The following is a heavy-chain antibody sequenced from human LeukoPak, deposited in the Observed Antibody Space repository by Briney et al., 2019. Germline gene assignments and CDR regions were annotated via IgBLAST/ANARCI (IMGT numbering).Heavy chain of an antibody. Sequence: PGGSLRLSCEASGFTFSSYAMLGVRQAPGKGLAWVAVISYVGSNEYYGDSVKGGFTISRDNSKNTLYLQMNSLRAEDTAVYYCARSLPYSSSWYLDYYYYGMDVWGQGTTVTVSS. CDR1: GFTFSSYA. V-gene: IGHV3-30-3*01. CDR3: ARSLPYSSSWYLDYYYYGMDV. CDR2: ISYVGSNE. D-gene: IGHD6-13*01. J-gene: IGHJ6*02.